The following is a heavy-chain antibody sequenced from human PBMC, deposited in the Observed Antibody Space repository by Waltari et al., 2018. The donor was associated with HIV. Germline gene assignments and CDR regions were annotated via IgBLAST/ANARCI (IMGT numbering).Heavy chain of an antibody. J-gene: IGHJ4*02. CDR3: VRRDAYKLVY. D-gene: IGHD1-1*01. V-gene: IGHV3-23*01. CDR1: GFTFDDYA. CDR2: ISATGGAT. Sequence: EVQLLESGGGLVQPGGSLRLSCAASGFTFDDYARSWVRHTPDKGLQWVPTISATGGATYYADSVRGRFSVSRDNPKNTLYLQLDSLSVEDTALYYCVRRDAYKLVYWGQGTLVTVSS.